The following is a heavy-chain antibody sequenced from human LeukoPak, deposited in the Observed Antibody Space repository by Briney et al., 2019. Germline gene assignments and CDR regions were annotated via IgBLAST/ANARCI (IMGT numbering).Heavy chain of an antibody. CDR2: ISYDGSNK. CDR1: GFTFSSYA. D-gene: IGHD6-13*01. Sequence: PGGSLRLSCAASGFTFSSYAMHWVRQAPGKGLEWVAVISYDGSNKYYADSVKGRFTISRDNSKNTLYLQMNSLRAEDTAVYYCARDPGSIPTWFDPWGQGTLVTVSS. J-gene: IGHJ5*02. V-gene: IGHV3-30*01. CDR3: ARDPGSIPTWFDP.